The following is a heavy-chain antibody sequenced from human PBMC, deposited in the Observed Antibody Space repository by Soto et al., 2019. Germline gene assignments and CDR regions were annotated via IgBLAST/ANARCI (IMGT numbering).Heavy chain of an antibody. CDR1: GGTFSSYA. Sequence: GASVKVSCKASGGTFSSYAISWVRQAPGQGLEWMGGIIPIFGSANYAQKFQARVTITADESTSTAYMELSSLRSEDTAVYYCARDYGGNSDWGQGTLVTAPQ. D-gene: IGHD4-17*01. CDR2: IIPIFGSA. J-gene: IGHJ4*02. V-gene: IGHV1-69*13. CDR3: ARDYGGNSD.